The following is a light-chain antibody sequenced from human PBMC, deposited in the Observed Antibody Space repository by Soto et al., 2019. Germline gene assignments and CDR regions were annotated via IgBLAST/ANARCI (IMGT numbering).Light chain of an antibody. J-gene: IGKJ4*01. CDR3: HQYGHTPLT. V-gene: IGKV3-20*01. CDR1: QSVISNF. Sequence: EIVLTQSPGTLSLSPGERATLSCRASQSVISNFLAWYQQKPGQAPRLLIHGASSRATGVPDRFSGSGSGTDFTLTIRRLEREGFALYYCHQYGHTPLTFGGGTQVDI. CDR2: GAS.